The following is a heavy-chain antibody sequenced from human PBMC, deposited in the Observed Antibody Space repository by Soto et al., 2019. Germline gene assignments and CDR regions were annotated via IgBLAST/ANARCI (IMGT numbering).Heavy chain of an antibody. V-gene: IGHV3-30*18. CDR2: ISYDGSNE. J-gene: IGHJ4*02. CDR3: AKDGAPLYCTRSSCHPAGAY. CDR1: GFTFSNYG. Sequence: GGSLRLSCAGSGFTFSNYGLHWVRQAPGKGPEWVAAISYDGSNEYYADSVKGRFTISRDKSKNMLYLQMDSLRPEDTAVYYCAKDGAPLYCTRSSCHPAGAYWGQGTLVTVSS. D-gene: IGHD2-15*01.